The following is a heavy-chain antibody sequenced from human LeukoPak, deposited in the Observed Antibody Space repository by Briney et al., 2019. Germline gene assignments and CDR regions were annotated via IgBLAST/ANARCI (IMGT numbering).Heavy chain of an antibody. CDR2: ISGSGDNT. CDR1: GFTFTSYA. D-gene: IGHD6-13*01. Sequence: GGSLRLSCAASGFTFTSYAMSWVRQAPGKGLEWVSTISGSGDNTFYADSVKGRFTISRDNSKNTLYVQMNSLRAEDTAVYYCVKDYGPKQLVFFDSWGQGTLVTVSS. J-gene: IGHJ4*02. CDR3: VKDYGPKQLVFFDS. V-gene: IGHV3-23*01.